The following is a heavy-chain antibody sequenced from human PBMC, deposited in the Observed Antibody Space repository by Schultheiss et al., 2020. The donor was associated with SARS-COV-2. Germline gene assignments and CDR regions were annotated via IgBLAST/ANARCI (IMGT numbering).Heavy chain of an antibody. CDR1: GYTFTGYY. Sequence: ASVKVSCKASGYTFTGYYMHWVRQAPGQGLEWMGWINPDSGGTNYAQKFQGWVTMTRDTSISTAYMELSSLRSEDTAVYYCASEAPGGSCLFDYWGQGTLVTVSS. J-gene: IGHJ4*02. CDR3: ASEAPGGSCLFDY. V-gene: IGHV1-2*04. D-gene: IGHD2-15*01. CDR2: INPDSGGT.